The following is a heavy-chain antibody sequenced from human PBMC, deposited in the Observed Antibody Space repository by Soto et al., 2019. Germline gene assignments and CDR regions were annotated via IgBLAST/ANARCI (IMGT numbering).Heavy chain of an antibody. V-gene: IGHV4-39*01. CDR2: IYYSGST. D-gene: IGHD2-15*01. CDR1: GGSISSSSYY. J-gene: IGHJ5*02. Sequence: PSETLSLTCTVSGGSISSSSYYWGWIRQPPGKGLEWIGSIYYSGSTYYNPSLKSRVTISVDTSKNQFSLKLSSVTAADTAVYYCARRLRCSGGSCYWFDPWGQGTLVTVSS. CDR3: ARRLRCSGGSCYWFDP.